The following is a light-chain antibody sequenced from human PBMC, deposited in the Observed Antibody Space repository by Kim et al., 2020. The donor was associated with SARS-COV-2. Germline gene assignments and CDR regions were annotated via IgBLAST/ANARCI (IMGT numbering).Light chain of an antibody. J-gene: IGKJ1*01. V-gene: IGKV3-15*01. Sequence: SLSPGDRPTRSCTANQSLRSNLAWYQPNPGQAPRHLVYGASTRDTGIPARFSGSGSGTEFTLTISSLRSEDFAVYYCQQYNDWPTFGQGTQMDIK. CDR1: QSLRSN. CDR2: GAS. CDR3: QQYNDWPT.